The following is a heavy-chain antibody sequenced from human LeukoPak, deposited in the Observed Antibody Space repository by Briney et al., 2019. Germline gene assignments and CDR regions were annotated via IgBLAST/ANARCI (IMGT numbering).Heavy chain of an antibody. Sequence: PSQTLSLTCTVSGGSISSGSYYWSWIRQPAGKGLEWIGRIYTSGSTNYNPSLKSRVTISVDTSKNQFSLKLSSVTAADTAVYYCAREPGAYCGGDCYDADAFDIWGQGTMVTVSS. CDR2: IYTSGST. D-gene: IGHD2-21*02. CDR1: GGSISSGSYY. CDR3: AREPGAYCGGDCYDADAFDI. V-gene: IGHV4-61*02. J-gene: IGHJ3*02.